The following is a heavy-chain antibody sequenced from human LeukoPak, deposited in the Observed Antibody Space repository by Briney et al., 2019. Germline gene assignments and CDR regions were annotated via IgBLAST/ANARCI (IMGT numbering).Heavy chain of an antibody. Sequence: PSQTLSLTCAVSGGSISSGGYSWSWIRQPPGKGLEWIGYIYHSGSTYYNPSLKSRVTISVDRSKNQFSLKLSSVTAADTAVYYCASQIAAAGGEYFQHWGQGTLVTVSS. CDR3: ASQIAAAGGEYFQH. CDR2: IYHSGST. V-gene: IGHV4-30-2*01. CDR1: GGSISSGGYS. J-gene: IGHJ1*01. D-gene: IGHD6-13*01.